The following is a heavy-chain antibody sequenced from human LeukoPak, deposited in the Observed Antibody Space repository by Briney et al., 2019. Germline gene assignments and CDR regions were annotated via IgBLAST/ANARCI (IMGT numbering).Heavy chain of an antibody. J-gene: IGHJ4*02. CDR3: ARARYYYDSSGYYY. CDR2: ISSSGSTI. Sequence: PGGSLRLSCAASGFTFSDYYMSWIRQAPGKGLEWVSYISSSGSTIYYADSVKGRFTISRDNAKNSLYLQMNSLRAEDAAVYYCARARYYYDSSGYYYWGQGTLVTVSS. CDR1: GFTFSDYY. D-gene: IGHD3-22*01. V-gene: IGHV3-11*01.